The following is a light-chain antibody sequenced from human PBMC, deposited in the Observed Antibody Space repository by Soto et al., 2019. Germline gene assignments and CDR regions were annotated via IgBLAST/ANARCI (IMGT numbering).Light chain of an antibody. J-gene: IGLJ2*01. V-gene: IGLV2-8*01. CDR3: SSFAGGGNPVL. Sequence: QSVLTQPPSASGSLGQSVTISCTGTSSDVGGYNYVSWHQQHPGKAPKLMIYEVTKRPSGVPDRFSGSKSGNTASLTVSGLQAEDEAAYYCSSFAGGGNPVLFGGGTKLTVL. CDR2: EVT. CDR1: SSDVGGYNY.